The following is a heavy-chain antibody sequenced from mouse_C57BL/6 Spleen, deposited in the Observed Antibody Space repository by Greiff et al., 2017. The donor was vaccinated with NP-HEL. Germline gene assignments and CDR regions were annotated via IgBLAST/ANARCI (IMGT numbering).Heavy chain of an antibody. V-gene: IGHV2-5*01. CDR3: AKGTTVVEAYYYAMDY. CDR1: GFSLTSYG. J-gene: IGHJ4*01. D-gene: IGHD1-1*01. CDR2: IWRGGST. Sequence: QVQLQQSGPGLVQPSQSLSITCTVSGFSLTSYGVHWVRQSPGKGLEWLGVIWRGGSTDYNAAFMSRLSITKDNSKSQVFFKMNSLQADDTAIYYCAKGTTVVEAYYYAMDYWGQGTSVTVSS.